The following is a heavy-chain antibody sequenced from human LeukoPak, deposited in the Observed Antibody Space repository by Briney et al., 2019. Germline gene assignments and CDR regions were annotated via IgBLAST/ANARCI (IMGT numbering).Heavy chain of an antibody. CDR2: ISHDGSNK. V-gene: IGHV3-30*18. D-gene: IGHD3-10*01. Sequence: GGSLRLSCAASGLTLRSYGMHWVRQAPGKGLEWVAVISHDGSNKDYSDSVKGRFTISRDDAQNSLYLQMNSLRAEDTAVYYCAKNTWKSSDSGRGRMDVWGQGTTVTVSS. CDR3: AKNTWKSSDSGRGRMDV. CDR1: GLTLRSYG. J-gene: IGHJ6*02.